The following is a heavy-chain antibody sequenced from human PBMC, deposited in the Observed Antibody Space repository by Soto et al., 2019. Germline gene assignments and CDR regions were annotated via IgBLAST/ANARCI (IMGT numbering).Heavy chain of an antibody. V-gene: IGHV4-31*03. CDR3: ASFTYYDFWSGYSGSDAFDI. CDR1: GGSISSGGYY. J-gene: IGHJ3*02. Sequence: QVQLQESGPGLVKPSQTLSLTCTVSGGSISSGGYYWSWIRQHPGKGLEWIGYIYYSGSTYYNPSLKSRVTISVDTSKNQFSLKLSSVTAADTAVYYCASFTYYDFWSGYSGSDAFDIWCQGTMVTVSS. D-gene: IGHD3-3*01. CDR2: IYYSGST.